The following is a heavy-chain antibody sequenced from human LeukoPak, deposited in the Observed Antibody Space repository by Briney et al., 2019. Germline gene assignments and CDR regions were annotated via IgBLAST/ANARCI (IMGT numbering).Heavy chain of an antibody. CDR2: INPNSGGT. CDR3: ARDRPAMDIVVVPAAKGYMDV. J-gene: IGHJ6*03. V-gene: IGHV1-2*02. Sequence: GASVKVSCRASGYTFTGYYMHWVRQAPGQGLEWMGWINPNSGGTNYAQKFQGRVTMTRDTSISTAYMELSRLRSDDTAVYYCARDRPAMDIVVVPAAKGYMDVWGKGTTVTVSS. D-gene: IGHD2-2*03. CDR1: GYTFTGYY.